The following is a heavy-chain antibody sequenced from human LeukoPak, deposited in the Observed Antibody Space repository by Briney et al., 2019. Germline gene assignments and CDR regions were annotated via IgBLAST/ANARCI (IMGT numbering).Heavy chain of an antibody. CDR3: ASGIVGATTRYPDAFDI. J-gene: IGHJ3*02. Sequence: GGSLRLSCAASGFTFSSCAMSWARQAPGKGLEWVSVIYSGGSTYYADSVKGRFTISRDNSKNTLYLQMDSLRAEDTAVYYCASGIVGATTRYPDAFDIWGQGTMVTVSS. D-gene: IGHD1-26*01. CDR2: IYSGGST. CDR1: GFTFSSCA. V-gene: IGHV3-53*01.